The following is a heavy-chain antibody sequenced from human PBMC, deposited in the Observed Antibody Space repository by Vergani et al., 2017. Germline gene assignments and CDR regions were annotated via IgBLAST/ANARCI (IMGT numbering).Heavy chain of an antibody. Sequence: EVQLVQSGAEVKKPGESLRISCKGSGYSFTSYWISWVRQMPGKGLEWMGRIDPSDSYTNYSPSFQGHVTISADKSISTAYLQWSSLKASDTAMYYCARQVAVAGKWWGPYYYYGMDVWGHGTTVTVSS. CDR3: ARQVAVAGKWWGPYYYYGMDV. CDR2: IDPSDSYT. J-gene: IGHJ6*02. V-gene: IGHV5-10-1*01. D-gene: IGHD6-19*01. CDR1: GYSFTSYW.